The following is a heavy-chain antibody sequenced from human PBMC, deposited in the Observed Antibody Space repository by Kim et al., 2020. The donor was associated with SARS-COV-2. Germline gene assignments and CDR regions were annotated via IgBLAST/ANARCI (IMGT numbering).Heavy chain of an antibody. V-gene: IGHV7-4-1*02. D-gene: IGHD7-27*01. Sequence: ASVKVSCKASGYIFTGDAINRVRQGPGQGLEWMGWINTHSGNPIYAQDFTGRFVFSSDSSVSTAYLQITSLQADDPAVYYCSRDRLSVPGDYFDYWGQGT. CDR3: SRDRLSVPGDYFDY. CDR2: INTHSGNP. J-gene: IGHJ4*02. CDR1: GYIFTGDA.